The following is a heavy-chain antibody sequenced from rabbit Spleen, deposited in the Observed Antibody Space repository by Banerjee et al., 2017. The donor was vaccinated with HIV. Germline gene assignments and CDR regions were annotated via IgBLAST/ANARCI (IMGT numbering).Heavy chain of an antibody. V-gene: IGHV1S45*01. CDR3: ARDAGTSFSSYGMAL. CDR1: GFSFSSSYD. Sequence: QEQLVESGGDLVKPGASLTLTCTASGFSFSSSYDMCWVRQAPGKGLEWIGCIYTGNGKTYYASWAKGRFTISTTSSTTVTLQVTSLTAADTATYFCARDAGTSFSSYGMALWGQGTLVTVS. J-gene: IGHJ6*01. CDR2: IYTGNGKT. D-gene: IGHD8-1*01.